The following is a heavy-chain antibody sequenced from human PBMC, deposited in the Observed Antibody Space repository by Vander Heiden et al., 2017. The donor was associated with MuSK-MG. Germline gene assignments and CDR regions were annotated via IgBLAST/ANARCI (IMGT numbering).Heavy chain of an antibody. D-gene: IGHD3-9*01. V-gene: IGHV1-69*01. Sequence: QVQLVQSGAEVMKPGSSVKVSCKASGGTFSSYAISWVRQAPGQGLEWMGGIITIFGTAKDAQKFQGRVTITADESTSTADMELSSMGSEETAVYYCARVYDSWTGSGDYFDYWCQGTMVTVYS. CDR1: GGTFSSYA. J-gene: IGHJ4*02. CDR2: IITIFGTA. CDR3: ARVYDSWTGSGDYFDY.